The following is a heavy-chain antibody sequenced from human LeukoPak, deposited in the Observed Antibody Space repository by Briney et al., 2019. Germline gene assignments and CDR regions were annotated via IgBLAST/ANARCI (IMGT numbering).Heavy chain of an antibody. CDR2: ISGSGGST. CDR3: ARGRYCSSTSCPFDY. J-gene: IGHJ4*02. CDR1: GFTFSSYG. Sequence: GGSLRLSCAASGFTFSSYGMNWVRQAPGKGLEWVSAISGSGGSTYYADSVKGRFTISRDSSKNTLYLQMNSLRADDTAVYYCARGRYCSSTSCPFDYWGQGTLVTVSS. D-gene: IGHD2-2*01. V-gene: IGHV3-23*01.